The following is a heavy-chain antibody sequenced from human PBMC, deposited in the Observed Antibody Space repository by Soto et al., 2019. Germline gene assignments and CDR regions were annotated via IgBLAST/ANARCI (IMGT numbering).Heavy chain of an antibody. D-gene: IGHD2-15*01. V-gene: IGHV3-66*04. CDR3: ARRLSLYCSGGSCKEEICPYYYDYYMDV. Sequence: EVQLVESGGGLVQPGGSLRLSCAASGFTVSSNYMSWVRQAPGKGLEWVSVIYSGGSTYYADSVKGRFTISRDNSKNTLYLQMNSLRAEDTAVYYCARRLSLYCSGGSCKEEICPYYYDYYMDVWGKGTTVPVSS. CDR2: IYSGGST. CDR1: GFTVSSNY. J-gene: IGHJ6*03.